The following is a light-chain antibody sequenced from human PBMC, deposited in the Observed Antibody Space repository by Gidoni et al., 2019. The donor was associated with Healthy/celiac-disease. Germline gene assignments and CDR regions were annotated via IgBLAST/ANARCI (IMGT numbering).Light chain of an antibody. CDR1: QSVSSY. CDR3: QQRSNWPLT. CDR2: DAS. J-gene: IGKJ4*01. V-gene: IGKV3-11*01. Sequence: IVLPQYTATLSLSPGERATLSCRASQSVSSYLAWYQQKPGQAPRLLIYDASNRATGIPAMFMGSGSGTDFTLPISSLEPGDFAVYYCQQRSNWPLTFGGEPKVEI.